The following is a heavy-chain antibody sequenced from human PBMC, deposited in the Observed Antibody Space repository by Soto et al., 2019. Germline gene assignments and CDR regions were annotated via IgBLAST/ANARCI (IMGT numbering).Heavy chain of an antibody. V-gene: IGHV1-45*02. Sequence: SVKVSCKALGNTFTYRYLHWVRQAPGQALEWKGWITPFNGDVHYAQKFQERVTITRDRSINTAYMRMSSLRSEDTAIFYCASGGAGSGPFTWELPDHWGQGTLVTVSS. CDR2: ITPFNGDV. D-gene: IGHD1-26*01. J-gene: IGHJ4*02. CDR3: ASGGAGSGPFTWELPDH. CDR1: GNTFTYRY.